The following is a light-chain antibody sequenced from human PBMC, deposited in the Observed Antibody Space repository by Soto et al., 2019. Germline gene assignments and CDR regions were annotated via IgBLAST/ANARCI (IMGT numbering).Light chain of an antibody. Sequence: DLQMTQSPSSLSSSVGDSVTITCWTSQTISTYLNWYQHKTGKAPEVLIYAESNLQSGVPSRFSGSGSGTDLNLTISSLQPADSATYYCQQSYRTPITFGQGTRLEIK. J-gene: IGKJ5*01. CDR3: QQSYRTPIT. CDR2: AES. V-gene: IGKV1-39*01. CDR1: QTISTY.